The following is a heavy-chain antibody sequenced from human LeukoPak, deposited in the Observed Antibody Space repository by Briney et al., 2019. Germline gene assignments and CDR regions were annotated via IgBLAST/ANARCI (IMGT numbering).Heavy chain of an antibody. D-gene: IGHD6-13*01. J-gene: IGHJ5*02. CDR1: GYTFTSYG. Sequence: GASVNVSCKASGYTFTSYGISWVGPAPGQGLEGMGWISAYNGNTNYAQKLQGRVTMTTDTSTSKAYMELRSLRSDDTAVYYCAIGYSSSWSLEYNWFDPWGQGTLVTVSS. CDR3: AIGYSSSWSLEYNWFDP. CDR2: ISAYNGNT. V-gene: IGHV1-18*01.